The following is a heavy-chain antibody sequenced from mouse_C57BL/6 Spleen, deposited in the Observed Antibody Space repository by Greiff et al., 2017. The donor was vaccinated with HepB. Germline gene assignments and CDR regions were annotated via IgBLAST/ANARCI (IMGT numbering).Heavy chain of an antibody. J-gene: IGHJ1*03. D-gene: IGHD2-3*01. V-gene: IGHV1-80*01. CDR1: GYAFSSYW. Sequence: QVQLKESGAELVKPGASVKISCKASGYAFSSYWMNWVKQRPGKGLEWIGQIYPGDGDTNYNGKFKGKATLTADKSSSTAYMQLSSLTSEDSAVYFCANDGPDWYFDVWGTGTTVTVSS. CDR2: IYPGDGDT. CDR3: ANDGPDWYFDV.